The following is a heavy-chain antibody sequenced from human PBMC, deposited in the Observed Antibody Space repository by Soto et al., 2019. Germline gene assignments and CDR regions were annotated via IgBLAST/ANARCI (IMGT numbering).Heavy chain of an antibody. CDR2: IYYSGST. CDR3: ARLNVVVVAATRVNDAFDI. Sequence: SETLSLTCTVSGGSISSSSYYWGWIRQPPGKGLEWIGYIYYSGSTYYNPSLKSRVTISVDTSKNQFSLKLSSVTAADTAVYYCARLNVVVVAATRVNDAFDIWGQGTMVTVSS. CDR1: GGSISSSSYY. V-gene: IGHV4-30-4*08. J-gene: IGHJ3*02. D-gene: IGHD2-15*01.